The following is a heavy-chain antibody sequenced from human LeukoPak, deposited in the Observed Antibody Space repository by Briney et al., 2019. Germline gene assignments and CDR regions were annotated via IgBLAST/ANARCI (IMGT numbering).Heavy chain of an antibody. D-gene: IGHD3-10*01. J-gene: IGHJ4*02. CDR2: IGDYGAT. CDR1: GFTLTTYI. Sequence: PGGSLRLSCEASGFTLTTYIMTWVRQAPGKGLEWVSAIGDYGATTYAESVKGRFTISIDQSKNTLFLQMNSLRVDDTAIYFCAKARLGGSTYDYWGQGTVVTVSS. V-gene: IGHV3-23*01. CDR3: AKARLGGSTYDY.